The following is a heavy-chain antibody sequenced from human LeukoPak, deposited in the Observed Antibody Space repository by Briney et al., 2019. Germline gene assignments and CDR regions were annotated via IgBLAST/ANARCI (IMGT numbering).Heavy chain of an antibody. Sequence: SETLSLTCTVSGGSISSSSYYWGWIRQPPGKGLEWIGSIYYSGSTYYNPSLKSRVTISVDTSKNQFSLKLSSVPAADTAVYYCARRHSIRGSWYYYYYMDVWGKGTTVTVSS. J-gene: IGHJ6*03. V-gene: IGHV4-39*01. CDR2: IYYSGST. CDR1: GGSISSSSYY. CDR3: ARRHSIRGSWYYYYYMDV. D-gene: IGHD3-3*02.